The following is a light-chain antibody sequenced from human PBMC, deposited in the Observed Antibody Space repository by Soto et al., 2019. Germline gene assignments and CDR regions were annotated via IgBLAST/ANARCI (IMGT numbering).Light chain of an antibody. CDR1: SSNIGITY. CDR2: RNS. J-gene: IGLJ7*01. CDR3: AAWDDSLGSHAV. Sequence: QSVLTQPPSASGNPGQTVTISCSGSSSNIGITYVYWYQQLPGTAPKLLIYRNSQRPSGIPDRFSGSKSGTSASLAISGLRSEDEADYYCAAWDDSLGSHAVFGGGTQRTVL. V-gene: IGLV1-47*01.